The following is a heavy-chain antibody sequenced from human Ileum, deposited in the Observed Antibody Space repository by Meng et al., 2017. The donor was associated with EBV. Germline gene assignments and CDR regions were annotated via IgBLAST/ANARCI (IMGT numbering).Heavy chain of an antibody. CDR2: IYHSGST. CDR3: ASFPPPGKQWLVTDY. CDR1: GGSISSSNW. D-gene: IGHD6-19*01. Sequence: VHLVESGPGLVKPSGTLSLTCAVSGGSISSSNWWSWVRQPPGKGLEWIGEIYHSGSTNYNPSLKSRVTISVDKSKNQFSLKLSSVTAADTAVYYCASFPPPGKQWLVTDYWGQGTLVTVSS. J-gene: IGHJ4*02. V-gene: IGHV4-4*02.